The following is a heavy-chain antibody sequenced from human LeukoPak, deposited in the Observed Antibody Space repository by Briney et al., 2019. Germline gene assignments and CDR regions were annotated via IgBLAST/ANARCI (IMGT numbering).Heavy chain of an antibody. D-gene: IGHD6-13*01. CDR2: ISSSSSYI. CDR1: GFIFSDYS. J-gene: IGHJ6*02. CDR3: ARDGYSNIWYDYYYYGLDV. V-gene: IGHV3-21*01. Sequence: NPGGSLRLSCAASGFIFSDYSMNWVRQAPGKGLEWVSSISSSSSYIYYADSVKGRITISRDNAKNSLFLQMNSLRAEDTAVYYCARDGYSNIWYDYYYYGLDVWGQGTTVTVSS.